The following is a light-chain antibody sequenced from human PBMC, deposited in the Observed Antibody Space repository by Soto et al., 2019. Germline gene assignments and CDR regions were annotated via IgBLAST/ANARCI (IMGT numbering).Light chain of an antibody. V-gene: IGKV4-1*01. CDR1: QSLLYSSNNKNY. CDR2: WAS. Sequence: DFVMTQSLDSLAVSLGERATIDCRSSQSLLYSSNNKNYLAWYQQKAGQPPKLLIYWASTRESGVPDRFNGSGSGTDFTLTINSLQAEDVAVYYCQQYYSTPRTFGQGTKLEIK. J-gene: IGKJ2*01. CDR3: QQYYSTPRT.